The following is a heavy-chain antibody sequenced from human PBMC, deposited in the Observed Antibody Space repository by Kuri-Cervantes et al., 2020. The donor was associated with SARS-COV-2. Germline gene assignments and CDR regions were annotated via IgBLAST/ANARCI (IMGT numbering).Heavy chain of an antibody. D-gene: IGHD6-13*01. J-gene: IGHJ6*02. CDR3: ARDEQLGHYYYYYGMDV. CDR2: IIPIFGTA. V-gene: IGHV1-69*13. CDR1: GYTFTSYG. Sequence: SVKVSCKASGYTFTSYGISWVRQAPGQGLEWMGGIIPIFGTANYAQKFQGRVTITADESTSTTYMELSSLRSEDTAVYYCARDEQLGHYYYYYGMDVWGQGTTVTVSS.